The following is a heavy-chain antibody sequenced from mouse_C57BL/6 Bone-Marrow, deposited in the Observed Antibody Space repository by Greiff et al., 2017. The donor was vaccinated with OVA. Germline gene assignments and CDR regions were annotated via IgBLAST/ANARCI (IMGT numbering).Heavy chain of an antibody. CDR2: IDPETGGT. CDR3: TGGDYYYGPYWYFDV. J-gene: IGHJ1*03. V-gene: IGHV1-15*01. Sequence: QVQLQQSGAELVRPGASVTLSCKASGYTFTDYEMHWVKQTPVHGLEWIGAIDPETGGTAYNQKFKGKATLTADKSSSTAYMELRSLTSEYSAIYYCTGGDYYYGPYWYFDVWGTGTTVTVSS. D-gene: IGHD1-1*01. CDR1: GYTFTDYE.